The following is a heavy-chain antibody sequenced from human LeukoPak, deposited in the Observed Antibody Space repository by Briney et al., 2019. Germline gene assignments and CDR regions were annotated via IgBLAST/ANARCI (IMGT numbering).Heavy chain of an antibody. CDR3: ARVPSGTYDFWSGYYRTNPYYFDY. Sequence: ASVKVSCKASGYTFTGYYMHWVRQAPGQGLEWMGWINPNSGGTNYAQKFQGRVTMTRNTSISTAYMELSSLRSEDTAVYYCARVPSGTYDFWSGYYRTNPYYFDYWGQGTLVTVSS. CDR1: GYTFTGYY. D-gene: IGHD3-3*01. J-gene: IGHJ4*02. CDR2: INPNSGGT. V-gene: IGHV1-2*02.